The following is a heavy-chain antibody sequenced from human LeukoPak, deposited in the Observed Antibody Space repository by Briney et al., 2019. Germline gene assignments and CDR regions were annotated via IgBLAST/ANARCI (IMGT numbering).Heavy chain of an antibody. J-gene: IGHJ4*02. V-gene: IGHV3-48*02. CDR2: ISSSSSTI. CDR1: GFTFSSYS. D-gene: IGHD6-19*01. Sequence: PGGSLRLSCAASGFTFSSYSMSWVRQAPGKGLEWVSYISSSSSTIYYADSVKGRFTISRDNAKNSLYLQMNSLRDEDTAVYYCAKDGDSSGWYYFDYWGQGTLVTVSS. CDR3: AKDGDSSGWYYFDY.